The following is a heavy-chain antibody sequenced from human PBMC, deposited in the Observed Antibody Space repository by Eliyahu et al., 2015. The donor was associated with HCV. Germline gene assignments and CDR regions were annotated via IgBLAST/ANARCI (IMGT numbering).Heavy chain of an antibody. J-gene: IGHJ4*02. CDR2: ISHDAKYI. Sequence: EVQLVESGGALLQPGGSLRLSCAASGFTFSDYVMHWVRQVPGKGAGGVSRISHDAKYISYTDSVKGRFTVSRDNARDTLYLQMNSLRVEDTAIYYCARDGNWQIFDHWGQGTLVTVSS. CDR1: GFTFSDYV. CDR3: ARDGNWQIFDH. V-gene: IGHV3-74*01. D-gene: IGHD1-1*01.